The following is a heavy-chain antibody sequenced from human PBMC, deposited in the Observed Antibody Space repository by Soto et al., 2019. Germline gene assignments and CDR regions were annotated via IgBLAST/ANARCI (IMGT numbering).Heavy chain of an antibody. CDR2: IIPIVGIA. D-gene: IGHD6-19*01. V-gene: IGHV1-69*02. J-gene: IGHJ5*02. CDR1: GGTFSSYI. Sequence: QVQLVQSGAEVKKPGSSVKVSCKASGGTFSSYIISWVRQAPGQGLEWMGRIIPIVGIANYAQGFQGGATITADKSKSTAYMEMSSLSSDDTAVYYCARGGVAGFDPWGQGTLVTVSS. CDR3: ARGGVAGFDP.